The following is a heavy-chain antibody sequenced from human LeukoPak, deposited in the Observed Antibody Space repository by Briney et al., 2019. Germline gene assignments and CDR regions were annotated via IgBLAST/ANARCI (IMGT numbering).Heavy chain of an antibody. CDR1: GFTFSSYA. Sequence: GGSLRLSCAASGFTFSSYAMHWVRQAPGKGPEWVAVISYDGSNKYYADSVKGRFTISRDNSKNTLYLQMNSLRAEDTAVYYCARDPYYYGSGSRFDYWGQGTLVTVSS. J-gene: IGHJ4*02. CDR2: ISYDGSNK. V-gene: IGHV3-30*04. D-gene: IGHD3-10*01. CDR3: ARDPYYYGSGSRFDY.